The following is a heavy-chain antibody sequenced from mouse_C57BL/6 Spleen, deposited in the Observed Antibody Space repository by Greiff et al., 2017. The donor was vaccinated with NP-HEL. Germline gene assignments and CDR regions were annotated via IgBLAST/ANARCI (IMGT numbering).Heavy chain of an antibody. D-gene: IGHD2-3*01. CDR1: GYTFTSYW. Sequence: QVHVKQPGAELVKPGASVKMSCKASGYTFTSYWITWVKQRPGQGLEWIGDIYPGSGSTNYNEKFKSKATLTVDTSSSTAYMQLSSLTSEDSAVYYCARSRDGSYYFDYWGQGTTLTVSS. J-gene: IGHJ2*01. CDR3: ARSRDGSYYFDY. CDR2: IYPGSGST. V-gene: IGHV1-55*01.